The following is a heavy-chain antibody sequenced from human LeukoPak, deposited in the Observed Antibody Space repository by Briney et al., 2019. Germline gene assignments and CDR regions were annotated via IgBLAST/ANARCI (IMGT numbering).Heavy chain of an antibody. CDR3: ARKLGKWERLSPFDY. V-gene: IGHV3-21*01. J-gene: IGHJ4*02. Sequence: LSLTCAASGFTFNIYSMNWVRQAPGKGLEWVSSISSSSDYIYYADSVKGRFTISRDNAKNSLYLQMNSLRAEDTAVYYCARKLGKWERLSPFDYWGQGTLVTVSS. CDR1: GFTFNIYS. CDR2: ISSSSDYI. D-gene: IGHD1-26*01.